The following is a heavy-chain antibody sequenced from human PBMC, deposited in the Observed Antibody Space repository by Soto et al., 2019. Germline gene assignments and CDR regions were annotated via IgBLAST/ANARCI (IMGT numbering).Heavy chain of an antibody. CDR2: IDPDGTTT. J-gene: IGHJ1*01. CDR1: GFDSSYYW. CDR3: ARGPRPSSAGTGAY. D-gene: IGHD6-19*01. Sequence: WSLRLSCALSGFDSSYYWIQWFRQSPGRGLEWVSRIDPDGTTTNYADSVKGRFSVSRDNAKKTVYLQMNSLTADDTALYYCARGPRPSSAGTGAYWGQGTLVTVSS. V-gene: IGHV3-74*01.